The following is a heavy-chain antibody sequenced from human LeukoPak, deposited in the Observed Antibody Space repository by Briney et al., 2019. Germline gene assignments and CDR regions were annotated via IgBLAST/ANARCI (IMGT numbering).Heavy chain of an antibody. Sequence: GGSLRLSCAASGFTFSSYGMHWVRQAPGKGLEWVAFIRYDGSNKYYADSVKGRFTISRDNSKNTLYLQMNSLRAEDTAVYYCAKEYRRDGYKGDAFDIWGQGTMVTVSS. CDR3: AKEYRRDGYKGDAFDI. J-gene: IGHJ3*02. CDR1: GFTFSSYG. D-gene: IGHD5-24*01. CDR2: IRYDGSNK. V-gene: IGHV3-30*02.